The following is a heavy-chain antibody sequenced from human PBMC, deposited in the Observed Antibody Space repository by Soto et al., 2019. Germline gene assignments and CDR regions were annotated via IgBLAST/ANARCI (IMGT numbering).Heavy chain of an antibody. D-gene: IGHD2-8*01. J-gene: IGHJ6*02. CDR1: GFTFSSYW. V-gene: IGHV3-7*01. CDR3: FARTKLGYYGRDV. Sequence: EVQLVESGGGLVQPGGSLRLSCAASGFTFSSYWMSWVRQAPGKGLEWVANIKQDGSEKYYVDSVKGRFTISRDNAKTSLYLKMNGRRAEDRAVYYCFARTKLGYYGRDVGGQGTTVTVSS. CDR2: IKQDGSEK.